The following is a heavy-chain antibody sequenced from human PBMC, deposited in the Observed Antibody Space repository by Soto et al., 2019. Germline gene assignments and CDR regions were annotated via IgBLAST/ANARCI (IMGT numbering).Heavy chain of an antibody. CDR2: IYYSGST. CDR3: ARSYSGDAFDI. V-gene: IGHV4-59*08. Sequence: QVQLQESGPGLVKPSETLSLTCTVSGGSISSYYWSWIRQPPGKGLDWIGYIYYSGSTNYNPSLKSRVPLSVERSQNQFSLKRLSVTAADTAVSYCARSYSGDAFDIWGQGTMVTVSS. D-gene: IGHD6-13*01. CDR1: GGSISSYY. J-gene: IGHJ3*02.